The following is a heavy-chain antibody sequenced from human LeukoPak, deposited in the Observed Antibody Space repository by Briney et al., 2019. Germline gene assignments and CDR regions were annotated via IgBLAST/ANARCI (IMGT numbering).Heavy chain of an antibody. CDR2: IYPGDSET. J-gene: IGHJ4*02. V-gene: IGHV5-51*01. CDR3: VRSRGYSYGYSYYFDY. D-gene: IGHD5-18*01. Sequence: GESLKISCKTSGYSFTNQWIGWVRQTPGKGLEWMGIIYPGDSETRYSPSFQGQVTISADKSISTAYLQWSSLKASDTAMYYCVRSRGYSYGYSYYFDYWGQGTLVTVSS. CDR1: GYSFTNQW.